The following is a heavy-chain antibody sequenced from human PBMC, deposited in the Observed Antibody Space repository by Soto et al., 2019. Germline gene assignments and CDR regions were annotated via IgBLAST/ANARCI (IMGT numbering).Heavy chain of an antibody. V-gene: IGHV3-30*18. J-gene: IGHJ5*02. CDR3: AKDNQYYYDSSGYYRKPRQNWFDP. D-gene: IGHD3-22*01. Sequence: GGSLRLSCAASGFTFSSYGMHWVRQAPGKGLEWVAVISYDGSNKYYADSAKGRFTISRDNSKNTLYLQMNSLRAEDTAVYYCAKDNQYYYDSSGYYRKPRQNWFDPWGQGTLVTVSS. CDR2: ISYDGSNK. CDR1: GFTFSSYG.